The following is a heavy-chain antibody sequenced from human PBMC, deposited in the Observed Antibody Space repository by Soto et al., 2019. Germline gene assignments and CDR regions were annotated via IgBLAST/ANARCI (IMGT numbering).Heavy chain of an antibody. J-gene: IGHJ3*02. Sequence: EEQLVESGGGLVQPGRSLRLSCAASGFSFDHYAMHWVRQAPGKGLEWVSSVTWHSRIIGYADSVKGRFTISRDNAKNFLYLQMNGLRTEDTALYYCARDWEVVSGNGACDMWGQGTMVTVSS. CDR1: GFSFDHYA. D-gene: IGHD6-19*01. V-gene: IGHV3-9*01. CDR2: VTWHSRII. CDR3: ARDWEVVSGNGACDM.